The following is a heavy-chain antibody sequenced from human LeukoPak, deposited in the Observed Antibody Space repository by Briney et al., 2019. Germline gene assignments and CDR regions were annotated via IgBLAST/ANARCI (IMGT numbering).Heavy chain of an antibody. Sequence: SVKVSCKASGGTFSSYAISWVRQAPGQGLEWMGGIIPIFGTNYAQKFQGRVTITADKSTGTAYMELSSLRSEDTAVCYCARDYCSGGSCYDYWGQGTLVTVSS. CDR1: GGTFSSYA. V-gene: IGHV1-69*06. CDR2: IIPIFGT. D-gene: IGHD2-15*01. CDR3: ARDYCSGGSCYDY. J-gene: IGHJ4*02.